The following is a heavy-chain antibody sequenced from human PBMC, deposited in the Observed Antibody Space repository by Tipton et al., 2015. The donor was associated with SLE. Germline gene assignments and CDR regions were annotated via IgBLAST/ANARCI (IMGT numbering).Heavy chain of an antibody. V-gene: IGHV4-59*01. CDR1: GGSISSYY. Sequence: LRLSCTVSGGSISSYYWSWIRQSPGKGLECLGYIYYSGSTNYNPSLKSRVTISVDTSKNQFSLKLSSVTAADTAVYYCARDTDYYYMDVWGKGTTVTVSS. CDR3: ARDTDYYYMDV. J-gene: IGHJ6*03. CDR2: IYYSGST.